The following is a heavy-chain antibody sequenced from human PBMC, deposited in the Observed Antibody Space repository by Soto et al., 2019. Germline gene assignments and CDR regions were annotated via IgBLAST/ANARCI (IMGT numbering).Heavy chain of an antibody. CDR1: EFTFSSYA. CDR2: IWSDGTNK. CDR3: ARDSGPEYFQH. J-gene: IGHJ1*01. D-gene: IGHD3-10*01. Sequence: GGSLRLSCAASEFTFSSYAMHWVRQAPGKGLEWVAVIWSDGTNKFYADSVKGRFTISRDNSKNTLYLQMNSLRAEDTAVYYCARDSGPEYFQHWGQGTLVTVSS. V-gene: IGHV3-33*01.